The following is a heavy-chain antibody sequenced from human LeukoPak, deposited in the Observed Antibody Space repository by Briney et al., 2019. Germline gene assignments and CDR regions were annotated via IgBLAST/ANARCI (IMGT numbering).Heavy chain of an antibody. V-gene: IGHV3-74*01. Sequence: GGSLRLSCAASGFTFSTYWMHWVRQDPEKGLMSVSHIKGDGSVTAYADSVKGRFTISRDNAKNMLYLQMYSLGVEDTAVYYCTRGCSSTKCPADYWRQGTLVTVSA. D-gene: IGHD2-2*01. J-gene: IGHJ4*02. CDR3: TRGCSSTKCPADY. CDR1: GFTFSTYW. CDR2: IKGDGSVT.